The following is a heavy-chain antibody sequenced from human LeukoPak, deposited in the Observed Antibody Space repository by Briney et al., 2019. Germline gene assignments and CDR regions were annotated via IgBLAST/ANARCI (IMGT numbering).Heavy chain of an antibody. Sequence: GASVKVSCKASGGTFSSYAISWVRQAPGQGLEWMGGIIPIFGTANYAQKFQGRVTITADESTSTAYMELSSLRSEDTAVYYCARESDYYYYMDVWGKGTTVTISS. J-gene: IGHJ6*03. CDR1: GGTFSSYA. CDR3: ARESDYYYYMDV. CDR2: IIPIFGTA. V-gene: IGHV1-69*13.